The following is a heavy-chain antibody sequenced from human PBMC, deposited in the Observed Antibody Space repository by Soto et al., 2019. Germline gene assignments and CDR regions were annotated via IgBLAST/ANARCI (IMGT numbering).Heavy chain of an antibody. CDR2: ISWNSGDI. Sequence: QLVESGGGLVQPGRSLRLSCVASGFTFDDYAMHWVRQAPGKGLQWVSGISWNSGDIGYADSVKGGFTISRDNAKSSLDLQMNSLTSEGTGLYYCAKEYIWGGLNSGSGDAMDVWGQGTTVTVSS. V-gene: IGHV3-9*01. D-gene: IGHD3-10*01. CDR3: AKEYIWGGLNSGSGDAMDV. CDR1: GFTFDDYA. J-gene: IGHJ6*02.